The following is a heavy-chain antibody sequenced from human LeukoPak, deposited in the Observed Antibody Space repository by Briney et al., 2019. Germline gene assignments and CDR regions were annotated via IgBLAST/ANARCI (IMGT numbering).Heavy chain of an antibody. V-gene: IGHV3-9*01. CDR2: ISWNSGSI. CDR1: GFTFDDYA. J-gene: IGHJ4*02. D-gene: IGHD3-16*01. CDR3: ARGRAPSYGYFDY. Sequence: GGSLRLSCAASGFTFDDYAMHWVRQAPGKGLEWVSGISWNSGSIGYADSVKGRFTISRDNAKNSLYLQMNSLRAEDTAVYYCARGRAPSYGYFDYWGQGTLVTVSS.